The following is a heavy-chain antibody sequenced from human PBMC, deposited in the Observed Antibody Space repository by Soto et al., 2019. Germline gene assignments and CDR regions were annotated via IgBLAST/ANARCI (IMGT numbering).Heavy chain of an antibody. V-gene: IGHV4-34*01. CDR1: GGSFSGYF. CDR3: AREGDDRHFFFDS. D-gene: IGHD3-3*02. CDR2: INQSGHT. J-gene: IGHJ4*02. Sequence: SETLSLTCAVYGGSFSGYFWSLIRQPPGGGLECIWEINQSGHTNYNPSLKSRVTMSVDTSKSQFSLKLTSVTAADTAVYYCAREGDDRHFFFDSWGQGTLVTVSS.